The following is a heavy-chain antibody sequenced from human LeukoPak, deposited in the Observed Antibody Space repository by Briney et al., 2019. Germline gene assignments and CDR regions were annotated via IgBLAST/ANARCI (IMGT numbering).Heavy chain of an antibody. CDR2: MNPNSGNT. D-gene: IGHD3-9*01. J-gene: IGHJ4*02. CDR1: GYTFTSYD. CDR3: SRDNGDIVTGYYSNFDY. Sequence: ASVKVSCKDSGYTFTSYDINWVRQATGQGLEWMGWMNPNSGNTGYAQKFQGRVTMTTDTSTSTAYMELRSLRSDDTAVYYCSRDNGDIVTGYYSNFDYWGQGTLVTVSS. V-gene: IGHV1-8*01.